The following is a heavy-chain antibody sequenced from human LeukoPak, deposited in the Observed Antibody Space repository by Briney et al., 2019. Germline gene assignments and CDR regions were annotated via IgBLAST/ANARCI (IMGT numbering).Heavy chain of an antibody. D-gene: IGHD6-13*01. CDR2: ISWNSGSI. CDR3: AKVREQLVFDY. CDR1: GFTFDDYA. J-gene: IGHJ4*02. Sequence: GGSLRLSCVASGFTFDDYAMHWVRQAPGKGLEWVSGISWNSGSIGYADSVKGRFTISGDNAKNSLYLQMNSLRAEDTALYYCAKVREQLVFDYWGQGTLVTVSS. V-gene: IGHV3-9*01.